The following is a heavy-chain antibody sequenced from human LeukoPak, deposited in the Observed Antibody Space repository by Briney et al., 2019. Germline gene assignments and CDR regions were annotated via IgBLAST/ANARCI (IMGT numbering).Heavy chain of an antibody. V-gene: IGHV4-39*01. CDR2: IYYSGNT. Sequence: SETLFLTCSVSGGSIRSDIHYWGWVRQPPGKGLEWIGSIYYSGNTYYNPSLKSRVTLSVDTSKNQFSLKLSFVTAADTALYYCARHVSPPDIVATMFDPWGQGTLVTVSS. CDR1: GGSIRSDIHY. D-gene: IGHD5-12*01. J-gene: IGHJ5*02. CDR3: ARHVSPPDIVATMFDP.